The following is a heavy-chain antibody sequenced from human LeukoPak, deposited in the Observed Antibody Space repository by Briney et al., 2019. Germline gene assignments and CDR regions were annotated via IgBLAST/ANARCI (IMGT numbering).Heavy chain of an antibody. D-gene: IGHD2-2*02. CDR1: RGTFSSYA. V-gene: IGHV1-69*13. CDR2: IIPIFGTA. J-gene: IGHJ1*01. Sequence: GASVTVSCKASRGTFSSYAISWVRQAPGQGLEWMGGIIPIFGTANYAQKFQGRVTITADESTSTAYMELSSLRSEDTAVYYCARGAMPVVLPAAIPHEYFHHWGQGTLVTVSS. CDR3: ARGAMPVVLPAAIPHEYFHH.